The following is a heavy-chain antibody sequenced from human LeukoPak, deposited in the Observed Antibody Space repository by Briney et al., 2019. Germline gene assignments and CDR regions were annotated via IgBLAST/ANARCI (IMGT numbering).Heavy chain of an antibody. CDR3: AKRGVVVRVILVGFHKEANYFDS. J-gene: IGHJ4*02. CDR1: GITLSNYG. D-gene: IGHD3-10*01. Sequence: PGGSLRLSCAVSGITLSNYGMSWVRQAPGKGLEWVAGISGGGGGTNYADSVKGRFTVSRDNPKNTLYLQTHSLRAEDTAVYFCAKRGVVVRVILVGFHKEANYFDSWGQGALVTVSS. V-gene: IGHV3-23*01. CDR2: ISGGGGGT.